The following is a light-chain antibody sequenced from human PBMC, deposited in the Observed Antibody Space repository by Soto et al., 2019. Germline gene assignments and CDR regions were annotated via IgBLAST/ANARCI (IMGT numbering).Light chain of an antibody. CDR1: QSVSSSY. V-gene: IGKV3-20*01. CDR3: QQYGISPLFT. J-gene: IGKJ3*01. CDR2: GAS. Sequence: EIVLTQSPGTLSLSPGERATLSCRASQSVSSSYLAWYQQKPGQAPRLLIYGASSRATGIPDRFSGSEYGKDFTLTISRLEPEDFAVYYCQQYGISPLFTFGPGTKVDIK.